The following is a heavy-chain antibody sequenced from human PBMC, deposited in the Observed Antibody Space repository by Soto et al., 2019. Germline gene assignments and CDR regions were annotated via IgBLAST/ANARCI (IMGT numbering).Heavy chain of an antibody. CDR3: ASLPPHTLYDSGGYIPNYYCYGMDV. D-gene: IGHD3-10*01. CDR1: GYTFTSYW. Sequence: ESVTISCKASGYTFTSYWIFCVRQMPEKGLAWMEIIFPSDSHTRYRPSYRGQVTSTGDKSISTAYLQWSSLKASDTAMYYCASLPPHTLYDSGGYIPNYYCYGMDVWGQGTTVTVSS. V-gene: IGHV5-51*01. CDR2: IFPSDSHT. J-gene: IGHJ6*02.